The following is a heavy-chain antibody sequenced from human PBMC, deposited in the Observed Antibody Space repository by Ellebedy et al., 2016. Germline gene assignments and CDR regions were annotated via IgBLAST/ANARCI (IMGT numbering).Heavy chain of an antibody. CDR2: ISTDTGKT. V-gene: IGHV1-18*04. CDR1: GYTFTRYG. J-gene: IGHJ5*02. D-gene: IGHD2-8*01. Sequence: VSVKVSCKTSGYTFTRYGVSWVRQAPGQGLEWMGWISTDTGKTNLAQNFRGRVTLTTDPSTSTAYMELRSLQSDDTAIYYCARDWFCPNGTCYNCFDPWGQGTLVTVSS. CDR3: ARDWFCPNGTCYNCFDP.